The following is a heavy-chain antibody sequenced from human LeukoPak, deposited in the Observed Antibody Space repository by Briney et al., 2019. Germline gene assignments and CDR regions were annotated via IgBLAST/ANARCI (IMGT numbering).Heavy chain of an antibody. Sequence: SETLSLTCTVSGGSISSSSYYWGWIRQPPGKGLEWIGSIYYSRSTYYNPSLKSRVTISVDTSKNQFSLKLSSVTAADTAVYYCARRAIEPFIAVAGVFDYWGQGTLVTVSS. J-gene: IGHJ4*02. V-gene: IGHV4-39*01. D-gene: IGHD6-19*01. CDR1: GGSISSSSYY. CDR2: IYYSRST. CDR3: ARRAIEPFIAVAGVFDY.